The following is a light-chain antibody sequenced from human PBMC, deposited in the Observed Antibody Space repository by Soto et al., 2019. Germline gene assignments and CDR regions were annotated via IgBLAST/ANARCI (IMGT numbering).Light chain of an antibody. J-gene: IGKJ4*01. CDR2: DAS. V-gene: IGKV1-5*01. CDR1: RSISVW. Sequence: DIQMTQSPSTLSASVGDRVTITCRASRSISVWLAWYQQKPGKAPKLLIFDASSLESGVPSRFSGSGSETEFSLTIRALQPEDFATYYCQQLSRYPLTFGGGTKVDIK. CDR3: QQLSRYPLT.